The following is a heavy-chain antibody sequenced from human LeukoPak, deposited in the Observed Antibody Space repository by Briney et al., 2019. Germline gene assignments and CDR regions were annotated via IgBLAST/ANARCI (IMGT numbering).Heavy chain of an antibody. V-gene: IGHV3-74*01. J-gene: IGHJ4*02. CDR1: GFTFSSYW. Sequence: TGGSLRLSCAASGFTFSSYWMHWVRQAPGKGLVWVSRINSDGSSTSYADSVKGRFTISRDNAKNTLYLQMNSLRAEDTAVYYCARIRYSYGYRWVDYWGQGTLVTVSS. CDR2: INSDGSST. CDR3: ARIRYSYGYRWVDY. D-gene: IGHD5-18*01.